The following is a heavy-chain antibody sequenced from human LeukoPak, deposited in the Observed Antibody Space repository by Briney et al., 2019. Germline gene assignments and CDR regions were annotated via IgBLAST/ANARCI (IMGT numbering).Heavy chain of an antibody. CDR3: ATDSGGRIVVGGTYFYNYVDV. CDR1: GYRLSELS. Sequence: ASVKVSCKVSGYRLSELSMHWVRQAPGKGLEWMGGVDPEEGKSRYAPKFQGRVTMTEDTSTDTAYMELSSLTSEDTADYYCATDSGGRIVVGGTYFYNYVDVWGKGTTVTVSS. V-gene: IGHV1-24*01. CDR2: VDPEEGKS. D-gene: IGHD6-19*01. J-gene: IGHJ6*03.